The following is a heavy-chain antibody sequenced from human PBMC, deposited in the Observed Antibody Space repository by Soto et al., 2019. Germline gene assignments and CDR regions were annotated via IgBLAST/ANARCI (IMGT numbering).Heavy chain of an antibody. V-gene: IGHV1-46*03. Sequence: ASVKVSCKASGYTFTSYYMHWVRQAPGQGLEWMGIINPSGGSTSYAQKFQGRVTMTRDTSTSTVYMELSSLRSEDTAVYYCARDRRITIFGVVIETGGWFDPWGQGTLVTVSS. CDR2: INPSGGST. D-gene: IGHD3-3*01. CDR1: GYTFTSYY. CDR3: ARDRRITIFGVVIETGGWFDP. J-gene: IGHJ5*02.